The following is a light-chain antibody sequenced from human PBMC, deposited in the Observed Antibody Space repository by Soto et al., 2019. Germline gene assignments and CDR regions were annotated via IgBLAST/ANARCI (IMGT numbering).Light chain of an antibody. CDR1: QYITSY. CDR2: AAS. J-gene: IGKJ1*01. V-gene: IGKV1-8*01. Sequence: AIRMTQSPSSLSASTGDRVTITCRASQYITSYLAWYQQKPGKAPKLLIYAASTLQSGVPSRFSGSGSGTDFTLTITCLQSEDFATYYCQQSYSTPRTFGQGTKVDIK. CDR3: QQSYSTPRT.